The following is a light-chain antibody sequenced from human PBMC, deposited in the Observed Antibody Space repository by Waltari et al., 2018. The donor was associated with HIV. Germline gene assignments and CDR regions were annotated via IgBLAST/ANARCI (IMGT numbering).Light chain of an antibody. Sequence: QSALPQPRSVSGSPGQSVTMSCTGPNSDDGAYNYVSWYQQYPGKAPILIVHDVTQRPSGVPDRFSGSKSGNTASLTISGLQAEDEADYYCCSYAGSYTWVFGEGTKLTVL. J-gene: IGLJ3*02. CDR1: NSDDGAYNY. V-gene: IGLV2-11*01. CDR2: DVT. CDR3: CSYAGSYTWV.